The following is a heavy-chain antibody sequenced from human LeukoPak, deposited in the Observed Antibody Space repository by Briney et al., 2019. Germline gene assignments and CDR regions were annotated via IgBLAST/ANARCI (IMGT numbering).Heavy chain of an antibody. CDR3: VRVWRYGSWMDV. J-gene: IGHJ6*02. CDR2: IYYSGST. D-gene: IGHD3-10*01. CDR1: GGSISSYY. Sequence: PSETLSLTCTVSGGSISSYYWSWIRQPPGKGLEWIGYIYYSGSTNYNPSLKSRVTISVDTSKNQFSLKLSSVTAADTAVYYCVRVWRYGSWMDVWGQGTTVTVSS. V-gene: IGHV4-59*01.